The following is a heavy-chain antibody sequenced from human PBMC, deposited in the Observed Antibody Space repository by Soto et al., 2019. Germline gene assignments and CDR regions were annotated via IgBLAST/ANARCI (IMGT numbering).Heavy chain of an antibody. CDR1: GGSISSYY. Sequence: SETLSLTCNVSGGSISSYYWSWIRQPPGKGLEWIGYIYYSGSTNYNPSLKSRVTISVDTSKNQFSLKLSSVTAADTAVYYCARAYSGSDAEETFDYWGQGTLVTVSS. J-gene: IGHJ4*02. V-gene: IGHV4-59*01. CDR3: ARAYSGSDAEETFDY. CDR2: IYYSGST. D-gene: IGHD1-26*01.